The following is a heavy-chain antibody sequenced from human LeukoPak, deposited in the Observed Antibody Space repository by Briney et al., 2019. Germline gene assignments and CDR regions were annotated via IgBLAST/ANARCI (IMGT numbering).Heavy chain of an antibody. D-gene: IGHD3-22*01. J-gene: IGHJ3*02. Sequence: SVKVSCKASGGTFSSYAISWVRQAPGQGLEWMGRIIPIFGTANYAQKFQGRVTITTDESTSTADLELSSLRSEDTAVYFCARSDYDSSGYYNAFDIWGQGTMVTVSS. CDR1: GGTFSSYA. CDR3: ARSDYDSSGYYNAFDI. V-gene: IGHV1-69*05. CDR2: IIPIFGTA.